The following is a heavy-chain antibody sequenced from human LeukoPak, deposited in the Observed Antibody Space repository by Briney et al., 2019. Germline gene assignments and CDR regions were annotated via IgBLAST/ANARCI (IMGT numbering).Heavy chain of an antibody. CDR1: GGSISSGGYY. V-gene: IGHV4-31*03. Sequence: SQTLSLTCTVSGGSISSGGYYWGWIRQHPGKGLEWIGYIYYSGSTYYNPSLKSRVTISVDTSKNQFSLKLSSVTAADTAVYYCARVDCSSTSCYSFDYWGQGTLVTVSS. J-gene: IGHJ4*02. D-gene: IGHD2-2*01. CDR2: IYYSGST. CDR3: ARVDCSSTSCYSFDY.